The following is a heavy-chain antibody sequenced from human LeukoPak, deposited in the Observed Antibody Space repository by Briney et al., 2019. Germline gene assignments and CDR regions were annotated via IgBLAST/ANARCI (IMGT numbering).Heavy chain of an antibody. Sequence: PGGSLRLSCAASGFTFSSYSMNWVRQAPGKGLEWVSYISSSSSTIYYADSVKGRFTISRDNAKNSLYLQMNSLRDEDTPVYYCARGRVITMVRGVLVYWGQGTLVTVSS. V-gene: IGHV3-48*02. CDR2: ISSSSSTI. CDR1: GFTFSSYS. CDR3: ARGRVITMVRGVLVY. J-gene: IGHJ4*02. D-gene: IGHD3-10*01.